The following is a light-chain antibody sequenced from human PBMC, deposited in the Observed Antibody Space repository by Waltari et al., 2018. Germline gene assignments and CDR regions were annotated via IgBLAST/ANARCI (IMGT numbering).Light chain of an antibody. V-gene: IGKV1-39*01. CDR1: QSISSY. CDR3: QQSYSHTRT. J-gene: IGKJ1*01. CDR2: AAS. Sequence: DIHMTHSPPSLSTSVGERVTITCRARQSISSYLKWYQHTSGKAPKLLIYAASSLQSGGPSRFSGSGAGRDFTLIISSLQPEDFATFYCQQSYSHTRTFGQGTKVEIK.